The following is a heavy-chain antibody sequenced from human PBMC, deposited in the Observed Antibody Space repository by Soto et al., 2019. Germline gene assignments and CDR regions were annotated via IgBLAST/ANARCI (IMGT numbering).Heavy chain of an antibody. CDR1: GFTFSSYS. J-gene: IGHJ6*02. D-gene: IGHD6-6*01. Sequence: EVQLVESGGGLVQPGGSLRLSCAASGFTFSSYSLNWVRQAPGKGQEWVSYISSSSSTIYYADSVKGRFTISRDNAKHSLYRQMNSLIDEDTAVYYCARPEYSSSSYGMDVWGQGTTVTVSS. CDR2: ISSSSSTI. CDR3: ARPEYSSSSYGMDV. V-gene: IGHV3-48*02.